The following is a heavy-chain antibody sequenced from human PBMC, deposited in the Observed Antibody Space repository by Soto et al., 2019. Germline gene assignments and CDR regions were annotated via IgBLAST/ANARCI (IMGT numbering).Heavy chain of an antibody. CDR1: GFTFSSYG. CDR2: ISYDGSNK. CDR3: AKDSRYGWRQWLDLAYYYYGMDV. J-gene: IGHJ6*02. D-gene: IGHD6-19*01. Sequence: SLRLSCAASGFTFSSYGMHWVRQAPGKGLEWVAVISYDGSNKYYADSVKGRFTISRDNSKNTLYLQMNSLRAEDTAVYYCAKDSRYGWRQWLDLAYYYYGMDVWGQGTTVTVSS. V-gene: IGHV3-30*18.